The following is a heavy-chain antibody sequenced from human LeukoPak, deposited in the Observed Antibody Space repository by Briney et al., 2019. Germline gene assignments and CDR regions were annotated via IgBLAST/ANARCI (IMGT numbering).Heavy chain of an antibody. Sequence: GGSLRLSCAASGFTFSSYAMHWVRQAPGKGLEWVSYISSSSSTIYYADSVKGRFTISRDNAKNSLYLQMNSLRAEDTAVYYCARDSANLRQVPWSMDVWGQGTTVTVSS. CDR3: ARDSANLRQVPWSMDV. CDR1: GFTFSSYA. V-gene: IGHV3-48*04. J-gene: IGHJ6*02. CDR2: ISSSSSTI. D-gene: IGHD1-7*01.